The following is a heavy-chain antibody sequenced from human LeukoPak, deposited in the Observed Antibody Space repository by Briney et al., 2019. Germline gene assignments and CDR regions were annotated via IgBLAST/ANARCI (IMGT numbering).Heavy chain of an antibody. V-gene: IGHV1-8*01. CDR1: GYTFTSYD. CDR3: ARSRSAAGYYYYYYMDV. D-gene: IGHD2-2*01. J-gene: IGHJ6*03. CDR2: MNPNSGNT. Sequence: ASVKVSCKASGYTFTSYDINWVRQATGQGLEWMGWMNPNSGNTGYAQKFQGRVTMTRNTSTSTAYMELRSLRSDDTAVYYCARSRSAAGYYYYYYMDVWGKGTTVTISS.